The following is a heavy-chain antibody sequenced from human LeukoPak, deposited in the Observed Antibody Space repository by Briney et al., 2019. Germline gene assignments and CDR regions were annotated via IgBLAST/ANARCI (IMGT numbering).Heavy chain of an antibody. D-gene: IGHD4-11*01. CDR3: VTSNYGRFDP. CDR2: INHSGST. Sequence: SETLSLTCAVYGGSFSGYYWSWIRQPPGKGLEWIGEINHSGSTNYNPSLKSRVTISVDTSKNQFSLKLSSVTAADTAVYYCVTSNYGRFDPWGQGTLVTVSS. J-gene: IGHJ5*02. CDR1: GGSFSGYY. V-gene: IGHV4-34*01.